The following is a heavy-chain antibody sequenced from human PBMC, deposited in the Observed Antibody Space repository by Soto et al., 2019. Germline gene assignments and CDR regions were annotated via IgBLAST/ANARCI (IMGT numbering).Heavy chain of an antibody. V-gene: IGHV3-30*18. J-gene: IGHJ6*02. Sequence: PGGSLRLSCAASGFTVSSNYMSWVRQAPGKGLEWVAVISSDGSSKYYGDSVRGRFTISRDNSKNTLFLEMNSLRSEDTAVYYCAKDRGLAESGRWSHYYYGMDVWGQGTTVTVSS. CDR2: ISSDGSSK. CDR3: AKDRGLAESGRWSHYYYGMDV. CDR1: GFTVSSNY. D-gene: IGHD1-26*01.